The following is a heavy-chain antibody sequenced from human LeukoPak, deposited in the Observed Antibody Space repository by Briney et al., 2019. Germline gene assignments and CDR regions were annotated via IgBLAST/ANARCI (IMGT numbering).Heavy chain of an antibody. Sequence: ASVKVSCKASGYTFTGYYFHWVRQAPGQGLEWMGWINPNTAGTNYAQKFLGGVTLTWDTSISTAYMELNRLTSDDTAVYYCATSAGDYRAGHYYYMDVWGRGTTVTVSS. J-gene: IGHJ6*03. CDR2: INPNTAGT. CDR3: ATSAGDYRAGHYYYMDV. V-gene: IGHV1-2*02. CDR1: GYTFTGYY. D-gene: IGHD4-11*01.